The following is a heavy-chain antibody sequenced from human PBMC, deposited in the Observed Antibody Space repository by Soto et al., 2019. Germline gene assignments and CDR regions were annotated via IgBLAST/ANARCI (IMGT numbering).Heavy chain of an antibody. Sequence: PGGSLRLSCAASGFTFSSYAMHWVRQAPGKGLEWVAVISYDGSNKYYADSVKGRFTISRDNSKNTLYLQMNSLRAEDTAVYYCARDTEEYQLLSPYYYYYGMDVWGQGTTVTVSS. CDR1: GFTFSSYA. V-gene: IGHV3-30-3*01. CDR2: ISYDGSNK. D-gene: IGHD2-2*01. CDR3: ARDTEEYQLLSPYYYYYGMDV. J-gene: IGHJ6*02.